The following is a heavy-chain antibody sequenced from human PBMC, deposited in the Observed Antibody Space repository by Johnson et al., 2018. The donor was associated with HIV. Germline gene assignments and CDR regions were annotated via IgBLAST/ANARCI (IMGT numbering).Heavy chain of an antibody. J-gene: IGHJ3*01. Sequence: QVQLVESGGGVVQPGGSLRLSCAASGFTFSSYGMHWVRQAPGKGLEWVAFIRSDGSNKYYVDSVKGRFTISRDNYKNTLYLQMNSLGAEDTAVYYCAKEGSTVIWGQGTMVTVSS. CDR2: IRSDGSNK. CDR1: GFTFSSYG. CDR3: AKEGSTVI. V-gene: IGHV3-30*02. D-gene: IGHD4-11*01.